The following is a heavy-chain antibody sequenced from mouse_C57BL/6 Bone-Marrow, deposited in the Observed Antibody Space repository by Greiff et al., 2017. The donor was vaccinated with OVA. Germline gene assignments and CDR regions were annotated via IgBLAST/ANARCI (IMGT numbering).Heavy chain of an antibody. J-gene: IGHJ3*01. CDR2: ISSGGSYT. Sequence: EVNVVESGGDLVKPGGSLKLSCAASGFTFSSYGMSWVRQTPDKRLEWVATISSGGSYTYYPDSVKGRFTISRDNAKNTLYLQMSSLKSEDTAMYYCARRHYYGSSSAWFAYWGQGTLVTVSA. D-gene: IGHD1-1*01. V-gene: IGHV5-6*02. CDR1: GFTFSSYG. CDR3: ARRHYYGSSSAWFAY.